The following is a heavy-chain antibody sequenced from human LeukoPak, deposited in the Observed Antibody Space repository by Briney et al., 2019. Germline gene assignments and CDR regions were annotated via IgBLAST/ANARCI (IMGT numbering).Heavy chain of an antibody. Sequence: GGSLRLSCAASGFTFSSYWMHWVRQAPGKGLVWVSRINSDGSSTSYADSVKGRFTISRDNAKNTLYLQMNSLRAEDTAVYYRARGEDSSGSKYLDAFDIWGQGTMVTVSS. D-gene: IGHD3-22*01. CDR2: INSDGSST. CDR1: GFTFSSYW. V-gene: IGHV3-74*01. J-gene: IGHJ3*02. CDR3: ARGEDSSGSKYLDAFDI.